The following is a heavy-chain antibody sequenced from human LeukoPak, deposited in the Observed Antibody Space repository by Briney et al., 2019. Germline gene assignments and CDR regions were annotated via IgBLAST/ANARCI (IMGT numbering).Heavy chain of an antibody. CDR2: ISSRSKNV. D-gene: IGHD6-13*01. CDR1: GFAFSDYT. Sequence: KPGGSLRLSCAASGFAFSDYTINWVRQAPGKGLEWVSSISSRSKNVYYADSVKGRFTISRDNAKNSLYLQMNSLRVEDTAVYYCARDGFVGAADYWGQGTLVTVSS. V-gene: IGHV3-21*01. CDR3: ARDGFVGAADY. J-gene: IGHJ4*02.